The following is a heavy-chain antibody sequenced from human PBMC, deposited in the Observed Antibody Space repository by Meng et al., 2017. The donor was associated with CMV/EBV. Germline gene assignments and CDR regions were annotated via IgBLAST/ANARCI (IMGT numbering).Heavy chain of an antibody. D-gene: IGHD3-10*01. CDR2: INHSGST. J-gene: IGHJ4*02. V-gene: IGHV4-34*01. CDR1: GVSFSGYY. CDR3: ARAGGSGSYYFDY. Sequence: CAVYGVSFSGYYWGWIRQPPGKGLEWIGEINHSGSTNYNPSLKSRVTISVDTSKNQFSLKLSSVTAADTAVYYCARAGGSGSYYFDYWGQGTLVTVSS.